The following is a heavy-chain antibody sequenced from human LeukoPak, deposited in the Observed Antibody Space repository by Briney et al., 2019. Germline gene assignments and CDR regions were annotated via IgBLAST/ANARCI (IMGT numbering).Heavy chain of an antibody. CDR1: GFTFSSYW. V-gene: IGHV3-7*01. J-gene: IGHJ4*02. CDR3: AREEGPSEFDY. CDR2: IKQDGSEK. Sequence: GGSLRLSCAASGFTFSSYWMSWVRQAPGKGLDWLANIKQDGSEKYYVDSVKGRFTISRDNAKNSLYLQMNSLRAEDTAVYYCAREEGPSEFDYWGQGTLVTVSS.